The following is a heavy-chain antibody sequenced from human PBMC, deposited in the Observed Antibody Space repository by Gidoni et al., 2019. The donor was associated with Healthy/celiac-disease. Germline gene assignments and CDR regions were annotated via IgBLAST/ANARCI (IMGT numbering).Heavy chain of an antibody. J-gene: IGHJ4*02. CDR3: ARQNYYDSSGFGVDY. CDR1: GYSFTSYW. CDR2: IYPGDSDT. Sequence: EVQLVQSGAEVKKPGESLKIACKGSGYSFTSYWIGWVRQMPGKGLEWMGIIYPGDSDTRYSPSFQGQVTISADKSISTAYLQWSSLKASDTAMYYCARQNYYDSSGFGVDYWGQGTLVTVSS. V-gene: IGHV5-51*01. D-gene: IGHD3-22*01.